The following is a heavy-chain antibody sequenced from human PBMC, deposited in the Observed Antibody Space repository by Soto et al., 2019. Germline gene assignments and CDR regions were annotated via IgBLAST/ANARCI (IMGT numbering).Heavy chain of an antibody. Sequence: SETLSLTCTVSGGSVSSGSYYWNWIRQPPGKRLEWIGYISYSGITHYSPSLKSRVAIAVDTSKNHFSLKLSSVTAADTAVYYCARRSSFCFDSWGQGTLVTVSS. D-gene: IGHD3-3*01. CDR1: GGSVSSGSYY. V-gene: IGHV4-61*03. CDR3: ARRSSFCFDS. CDR2: ISYSGIT. J-gene: IGHJ4*02.